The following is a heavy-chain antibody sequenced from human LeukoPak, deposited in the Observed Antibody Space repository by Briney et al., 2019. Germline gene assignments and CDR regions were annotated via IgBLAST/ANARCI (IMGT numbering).Heavy chain of an antibody. D-gene: IGHD4-17*01. Sequence: GASVKVSCKASGYTFTSYAMNWVRQAPGQGLEWMGWINTNTGNPTYAQGFTGRFVFSLDTSVSTAYLQISSLKAEDTAVYYCARDVPPNGEFGMDVWGQGTTVTVSS. CDR2: INTNTGNP. CDR1: GYTFTSYA. CDR3: ARDVPPNGEFGMDV. J-gene: IGHJ6*02. V-gene: IGHV7-4-1*02.